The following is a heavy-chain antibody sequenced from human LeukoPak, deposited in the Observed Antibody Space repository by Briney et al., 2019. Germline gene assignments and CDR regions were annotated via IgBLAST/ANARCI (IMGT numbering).Heavy chain of an antibody. D-gene: IGHD6-19*01. CDR2: IYYSGST. CDR1: GGSISSYY. J-gene: IGHJ4*02. CDR3: ARRVWSRGWYVDY. V-gene: IGHV4-59*08. Sequence: PSETLSITCTVSGGSISSYYWSWIRQPPGKGLEWIGYIYYSGSTNYNPSLKSRVTISVDTSKNQFSLKLSSVTAADTAVYYRARRVWSRGWYVDYWGQGTLVTVSS.